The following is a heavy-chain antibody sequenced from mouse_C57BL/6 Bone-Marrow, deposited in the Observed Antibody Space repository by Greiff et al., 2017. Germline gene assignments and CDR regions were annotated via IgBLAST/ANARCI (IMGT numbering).Heavy chain of an antibody. J-gene: IGHJ3*01. D-gene: IGHD2-2*01. V-gene: IGHV5-17*01. CDR3: ALYYGNDGFAY. Sequence: EVKLMESGGGLVKPGGSLKLSCAASGFTFSDYGMHWVRQAPEKGLEWVAYISSGSSTIYYADPVKGRFTISRDNAKNTLFLQMTSLRSEDTAMYYCALYYGNDGFAYWGQGTRVTVSA. CDR2: ISSGSSTI. CDR1: GFTFSDYG.